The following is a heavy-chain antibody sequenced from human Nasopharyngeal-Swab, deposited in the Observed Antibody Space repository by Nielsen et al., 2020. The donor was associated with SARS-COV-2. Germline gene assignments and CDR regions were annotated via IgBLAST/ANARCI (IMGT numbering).Heavy chain of an antibody. D-gene: IGHD1-26*01. Sequence: ASVKVSCKVSGYTLTALSMHWVRQAPGKGLEWMGGFDPEGGETIYAQKFQGRVTMTEDTSPDTAYMELSSLRSEDTAVYYCATDWAYLRNSGSFRYLGYWGQGTLVTVSS. V-gene: IGHV1-24*01. J-gene: IGHJ4*02. CDR3: ATDWAYLRNSGSFRYLGY. CDR1: GYTLTALS. CDR2: FDPEGGET.